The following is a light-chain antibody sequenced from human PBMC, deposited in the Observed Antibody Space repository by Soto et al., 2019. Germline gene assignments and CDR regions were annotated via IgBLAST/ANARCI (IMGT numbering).Light chain of an antibody. Sequence: EIVMTQSPATLSVSPGERVTLSCRASQSVSSNLAWYQQKPGQAPRLLIYHASARATGIPARFSCSGSGTEFTLTISRLQAEDFAVYYCQRYNEGVKTFGQGTKLEIK. J-gene: IGKJ2*01. V-gene: IGKV3-15*01. CDR3: QRYNEGVKT. CDR1: QSVSSN. CDR2: HAS.